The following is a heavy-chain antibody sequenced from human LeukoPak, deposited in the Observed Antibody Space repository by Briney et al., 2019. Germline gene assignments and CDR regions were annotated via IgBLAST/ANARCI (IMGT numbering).Heavy chain of an antibody. Sequence: PGGSLRLSCAASGFTFSSYSMNWVRQAPGKGLEWVSSISSSSSYIYYADSVKGRFTISRDNAKKSLFLQMNSLRAEDTAVYYCARARFSSSWLGMDVWGQGTTVTVSS. CDR1: GFTFSSYS. J-gene: IGHJ6*02. CDR3: ARARFSSSWLGMDV. D-gene: IGHD6-13*01. CDR2: ISSSSSYI. V-gene: IGHV3-21*01.